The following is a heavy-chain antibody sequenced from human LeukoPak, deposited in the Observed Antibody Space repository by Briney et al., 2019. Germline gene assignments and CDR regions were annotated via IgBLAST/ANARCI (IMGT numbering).Heavy chain of an antibody. CDR3: ASLKGAGSFDY. CDR2: IYFSGNT. CDR1: GDSISSYY. V-gene: IGHV4-59*01. Sequence: SETLSLTCIVSGDSISSYYWSWIRQPPGKGLEWIGYIYFSGNTPYNPSLKSRVTISLDTSKSHCSLRLSSVTAADTAVDYCASLKGAGSFDYWGQGTLVTVPS. D-gene: IGHD6-13*01. J-gene: IGHJ4*02.